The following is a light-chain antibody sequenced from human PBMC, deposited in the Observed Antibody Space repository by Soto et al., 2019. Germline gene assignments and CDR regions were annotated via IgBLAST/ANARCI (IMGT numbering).Light chain of an antibody. CDR2: GAS. CDR3: QQRSDWPPIT. Sequence: EIVFTQSPGTQSLSPGERATLSCRASQSVRSSYLAWYQQKPGQAPRLLIYGASTRATGIPDRFSGGGSGTDFTLTISSVEPEDFGVYYCQQRSDWPPITFGQGTRLEIK. V-gene: IGKV3D-20*02. J-gene: IGKJ5*01. CDR1: QSVRSSY.